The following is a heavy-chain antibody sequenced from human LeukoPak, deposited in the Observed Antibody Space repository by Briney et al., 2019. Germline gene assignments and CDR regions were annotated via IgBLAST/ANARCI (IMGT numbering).Heavy chain of an antibody. D-gene: IGHD3-22*01. Sequence: GASVKVSCKVSGYTFTKYGIIWVRQAAGQGLEWMGWVSTYNDNTNYAQKLQGRVTMTTDTSTSTAYMDLRSLRSDDTAVYYCARDCDRSGYFCYWGQGTLVTVSS. CDR1: GYTFTKYG. J-gene: IGHJ4*02. CDR2: VSTYNDNT. V-gene: IGHV1-18*01. CDR3: ARDCDRSGYFCY.